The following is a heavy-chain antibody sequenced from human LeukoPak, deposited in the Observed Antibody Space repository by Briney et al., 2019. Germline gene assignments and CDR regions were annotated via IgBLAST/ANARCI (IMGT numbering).Heavy chain of an antibody. CDR1: GGSFSDYY. J-gene: IGHJ4*02. D-gene: IGHD2-2*01. CDR3: AREGVPAATYSFDF. V-gene: IGHV4-34*01. CDR2: INHSGSA. Sequence: SETLSLTCAVYGGSFSDYYWSWIRQPPGKGLEWIGEINHSGSANYNPSLKSRVTISADSSKNQFSLKLSSVTAADTAVYYCAREGVPAATYSFDFWGQGTLVTVSS.